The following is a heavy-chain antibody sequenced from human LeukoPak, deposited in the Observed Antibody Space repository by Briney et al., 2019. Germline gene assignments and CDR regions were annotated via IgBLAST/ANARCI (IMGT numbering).Heavy chain of an antibody. CDR2: IYYSGST. Sequence: SETLSLTCTVSGGSISSSSYYWGWIRQPPGKGLEWIGSIYYSGSTYYNPSLNSRVTISVGTSKNQFSLKLSSVSAADTAVYYCARDNHNYYDSSGYWGNGWFDPWSQGTLVTVSS. J-gene: IGHJ5*02. CDR1: GGSISSSSYY. CDR3: ARDNHNYYDSSGYWGNGWFDP. V-gene: IGHV4-39*07. D-gene: IGHD3-22*01.